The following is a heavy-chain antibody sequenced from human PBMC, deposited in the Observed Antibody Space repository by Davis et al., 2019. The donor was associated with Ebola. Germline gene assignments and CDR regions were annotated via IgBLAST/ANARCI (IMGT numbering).Heavy chain of an antibody. V-gene: IGHV4-59*08. CDR1: GGSIRPYY. Sequence: MPSETLSLPCTVPGGSIRPYYWRWIRQPPGKVPVWIGYIYYSGSTKYNLSLKGRVAISVDTSKNQFSLKLSSVTAADTAVYYCARSYGAAPFDYWGQGNLVTVSS. J-gene: IGHJ4*02. D-gene: IGHD4/OR15-4a*01. CDR3: ARSYGAAPFDY. CDR2: IYYSGST.